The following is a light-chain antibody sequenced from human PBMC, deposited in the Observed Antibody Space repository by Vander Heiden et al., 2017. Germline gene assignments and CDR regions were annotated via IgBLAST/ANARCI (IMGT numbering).Light chain of an antibody. J-gene: IGKJ2*01. CDR3: QQLNSYPF. V-gene: IGKV1-9*01. CDR1: QGISSY. CDR2: AAS. Sequence: DIQLTQSPSFLSASVGDRVTITCRASQGISSYLAWYQQKPGKAPKLLIYAASTLQSGVPSRFSGSGSGTEFTLTINSLQPEDFATYYCQQLNSYPFFGQRTKLEIK.